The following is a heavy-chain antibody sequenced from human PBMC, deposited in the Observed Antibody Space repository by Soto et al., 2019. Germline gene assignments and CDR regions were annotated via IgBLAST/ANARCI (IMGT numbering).Heavy chain of an antibody. D-gene: IGHD4-17*01. CDR1: RGTYSSYP. Sequence: SVNVSCMATRGTYSSYPSSWLRQPPRQGLEWMGGIIPISCTANYAQKVQGRVTITADNTTSTAYTELSSLRSESAAVHYCASCAYGDNRASYYYYYGMDVWGQGTTVTVSS. J-gene: IGHJ6*02. CDR3: ASCAYGDNRASYYYYYGMDV. CDR2: IIPISCTA. V-gene: IGHV1-69*06.